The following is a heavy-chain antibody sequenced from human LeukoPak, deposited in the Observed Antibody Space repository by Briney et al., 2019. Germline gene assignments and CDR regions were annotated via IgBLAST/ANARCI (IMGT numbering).Heavy chain of an antibody. V-gene: IGHV4-39*01. J-gene: IGHJ4*02. CDR3: GRLFDS. Sequence: SETLSLTCTVSGGATISDNFYWGWVRQPPGKGLEWVGSINYSGTTYYNPSLRSRVSISVDTSRTQFFLTLNSVTAADTAVYYCGRLFDSWGQGILVTVSS. CDR2: INYSGTT. CDR1: GGATISDNFY.